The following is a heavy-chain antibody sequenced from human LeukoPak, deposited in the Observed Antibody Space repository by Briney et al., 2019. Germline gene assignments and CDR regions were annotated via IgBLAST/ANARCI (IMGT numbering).Heavy chain of an antibody. V-gene: IGHV4-59*08. CDR3: ARTIPTRPTNWNYEDYGMDV. D-gene: IGHD1-7*01. J-gene: IGHJ6*02. CDR1: GGSISSYY. Sequence: SETLSLTCTVSGGSISSYYWSWIRQPPGKGLEWIGYIYYSGSTSYNPSLKSRVTISVDTSKNQFSLKLSSVTAADTAVYYCARTIPTRPTNWNYEDYGMDVWGQGTTVTVSS. CDR2: IYYSGST.